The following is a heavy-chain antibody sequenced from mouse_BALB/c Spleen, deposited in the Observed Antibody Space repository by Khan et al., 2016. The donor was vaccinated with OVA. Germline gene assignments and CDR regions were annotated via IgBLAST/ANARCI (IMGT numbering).Heavy chain of an antibody. Sequence: QVQLQQSGPELKKPGETVKISCKASGYTFTNYGMNWVKQAPGKGLKWMGWINTYTGEPTYADDFKGRFAFSVETSASTSYFPINNLKNEDTAKYCCARMKPYWYFDLWGAGTTVTVSS. CDR2: INTYTGEP. CDR3: ARMKPYWYFDL. CDR1: GYTFTNYG. V-gene: IGHV9-3-1*01. J-gene: IGHJ1*01.